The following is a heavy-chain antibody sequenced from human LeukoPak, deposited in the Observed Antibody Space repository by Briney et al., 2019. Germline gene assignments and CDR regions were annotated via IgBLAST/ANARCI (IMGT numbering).Heavy chain of an antibody. V-gene: IGHV3-9*01. Sequence: PGGSLRLSCAASGFSFDDYAMHWVRQVPGKGLEWVSGISWNSGRIDYADSVKGRFTISRDNAKNSLYLQMNSLRAEDTALYYCAKDIAYGSGSYWAFFDYWGQGIQVTVSS. CDR2: ISWNSGRI. D-gene: IGHD3-10*01. J-gene: IGHJ4*02. CDR3: AKDIAYGSGSYWAFFDY. CDR1: GFSFDDYA.